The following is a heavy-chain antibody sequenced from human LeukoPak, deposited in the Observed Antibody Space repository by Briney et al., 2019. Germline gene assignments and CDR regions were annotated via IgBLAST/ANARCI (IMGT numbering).Heavy chain of an antibody. Sequence: GESLKISCKASCYTLTSYGISWVRQAPGQGLGWMGWISAYNGNTNYAQKLQGRVTMTTDTSTSTAYMELRSLRSDDTAVYYCAREEYSHYYYMDVWGKGTTVSVSS. V-gene: IGHV1-18*01. D-gene: IGHD2/OR15-2a*01. CDR1: CYTLTSYG. CDR3: AREEYSHYYYMDV. CDR2: ISAYNGNT. J-gene: IGHJ6*03.